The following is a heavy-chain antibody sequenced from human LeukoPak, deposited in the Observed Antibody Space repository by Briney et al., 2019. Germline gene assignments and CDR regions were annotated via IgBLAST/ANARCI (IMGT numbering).Heavy chain of an antibody. J-gene: IGHJ6*03. V-gene: IGHV4-4*07. CDR2: IYTSGST. CDR3: AREPHEGSYYYYMDV. D-gene: IGHD3-10*01. CDR1: GGSISSYY. Sequence: PSETLSLTCTVSGGSISSYYWSWIRQPAGKGLEWIGRIYTSGSTNYNPSLKSRVTMSVDTSKNQFSLKLSSVTAADTAVYYCAREPHEGSYYYYMDVWGKGTTVTVSS.